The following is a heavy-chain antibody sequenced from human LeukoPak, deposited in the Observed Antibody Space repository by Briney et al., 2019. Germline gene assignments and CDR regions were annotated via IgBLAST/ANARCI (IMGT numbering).Heavy chain of an antibody. Sequence: HAGRSLRLACAASGFTFSSYGMHWVRQAPGKGLEWVAVISYDGSNKYYADSVKGRFTISRDNSKNTLYLQMNSLRAEDTAVYYCAKDRWELRAIDYWSQGTLVTVSS. CDR1: GFTFSSYG. J-gene: IGHJ4*02. CDR2: ISYDGSNK. D-gene: IGHD1-26*01. V-gene: IGHV3-30*18. CDR3: AKDRWELRAIDY.